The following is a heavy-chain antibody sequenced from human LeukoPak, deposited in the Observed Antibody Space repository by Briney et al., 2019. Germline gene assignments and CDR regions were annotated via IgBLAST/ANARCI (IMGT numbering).Heavy chain of an antibody. CDR1: GFSFNNYW. D-gene: IGHD1-26*01. J-gene: IGHJ4*02. V-gene: IGHV3-7*01. Sequence: GGSLRLSCAASGFSFNNYWMHWVRQAPGKGLEWVANIKQDGSDKYYVDSVKGRFTISRDNAKNSLYLQMSSLRAEDTAVYYCARDRGGSSEDFDYWGQGTLVTVSS. CDR3: ARDRGGSSEDFDY. CDR2: IKQDGSDK.